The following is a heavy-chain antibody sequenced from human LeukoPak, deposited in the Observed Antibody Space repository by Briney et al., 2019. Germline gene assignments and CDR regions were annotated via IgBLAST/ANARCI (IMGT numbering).Heavy chain of an antibody. CDR3: ARAYSSSWYDAFDI. CDR1: GYTFTSYE. CDR2: MNPNSGNT. J-gene: IGHJ3*02. V-gene: IGHV1-8*03. Sequence: ASVKVSCKASGYTFTSYEINWVRQATGQGLEWMGWMNPNSGNTGYAQKFQGRVTITRNTSISTAYMELSRLRSDDTAVYYCARAYSSSWYDAFDIWGQGTMVTVSS. D-gene: IGHD6-13*01.